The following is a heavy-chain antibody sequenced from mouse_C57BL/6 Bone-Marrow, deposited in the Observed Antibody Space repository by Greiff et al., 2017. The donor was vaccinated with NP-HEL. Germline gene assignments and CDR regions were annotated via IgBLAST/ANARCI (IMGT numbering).Heavy chain of an antibody. D-gene: IGHD2-1*01. CDR1: GFTFSDYG. J-gene: IGHJ1*03. Sequence: EVKLVESGGGLVKPGGSLKLSCAASGFTFSDYGMHWVRQAPEKGLEWVAYISSGGSTIYYADTVKGRFTISRDNAKNTLFLQMTSLRSEDTAMYYWARTYGNYSDWYFDVWGTGTTVTVSS. CDR2: ISSGGSTI. CDR3: ARTYGNYSDWYFDV. V-gene: IGHV5-17*01.